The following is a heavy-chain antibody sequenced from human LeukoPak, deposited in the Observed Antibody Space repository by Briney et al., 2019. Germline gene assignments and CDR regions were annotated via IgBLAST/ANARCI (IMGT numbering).Heavy chain of an antibody. Sequence: GGSLRLSCSASGFTFSSYAMHWVRQAPGKGLEYVSAISSNGGSTYYADLVKGRFTISRDNSKNTLYLQMSSLRAEDTAVYYCVKDPAVAGTRYFDYWGQGTLVTVSS. CDR3: VKDPAVAGTRYFDY. CDR2: ISSNGGST. J-gene: IGHJ4*02. D-gene: IGHD6-19*01. V-gene: IGHV3-64D*09. CDR1: GFTFSSYA.